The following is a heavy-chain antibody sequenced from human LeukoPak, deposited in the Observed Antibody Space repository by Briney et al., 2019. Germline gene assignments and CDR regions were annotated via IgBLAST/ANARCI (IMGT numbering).Heavy chain of an antibody. J-gene: IGHJ3*02. CDR3: ARDYGDGDAFDI. V-gene: IGHV1-2*02. D-gene: IGHD4-17*01. CDR2: INPNSGGT. CDR1: GYTFTGYY. Sequence: APVKVSCKASGYTFTGYYMHWVRQAPGQGLEWMGWINPNSGGTNYAQKFQGRVTMTRDTSISTAYMELRRLRSDDTAVYYCARDYGDGDAFDIWGQGTMVTVSS.